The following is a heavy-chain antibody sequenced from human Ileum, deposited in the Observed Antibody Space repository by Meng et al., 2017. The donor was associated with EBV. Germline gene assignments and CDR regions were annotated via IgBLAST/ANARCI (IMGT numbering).Heavy chain of an antibody. CDR2: TSHSGST. J-gene: IGHJ4*02. D-gene: IGHD3-22*01. Sequence: LTACCTRLRKPAAPPSLTSAFPGGSISMSDGWSWVRQPPEKGLEWIGETSHSGSTNYSPSLKSRVTISLHKSKNQLSLKLNSVTAADTPVYYCASSDYYRSDYWGQGTLVTVSS. V-gene: IGHV4-4*02. CDR3: ASSDYYRSDY. CDR1: GGSISMSDG.